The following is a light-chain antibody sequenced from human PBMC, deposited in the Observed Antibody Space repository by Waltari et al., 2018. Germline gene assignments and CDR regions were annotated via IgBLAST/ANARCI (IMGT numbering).Light chain of an antibody. V-gene: IGKV1-27*01. CDR2: AAS. Sequence: DIQMTQSPSSLSASVGDRVPITCRASQSISNYLAWYQQKPGKVPKLLIYAASTLQSGVPSRFSGSGSGTDFTLTISSLQPEDVATYYCQKYNSAPQLTFGGGTKVEIK. CDR3: QKYNSAPQLT. CDR1: QSISNY. J-gene: IGKJ4*01.